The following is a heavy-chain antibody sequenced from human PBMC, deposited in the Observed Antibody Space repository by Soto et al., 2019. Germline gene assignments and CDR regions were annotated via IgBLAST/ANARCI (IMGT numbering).Heavy chain of an antibody. Sequence: ASVKVSCKASGYTFAGYDINWVRQAPGQGLEWMGWMNPNSGNTGYAQKFQGRVTMTRNTSISTAYMELSSLRSEDTAVYYCARVGYYYDSSGYYLSFDYWGQGTLVTVSS. CDR2: MNPNSGNT. CDR3: ARVGYYYDSSGYYLSFDY. CDR1: GYTFAGYD. V-gene: IGHV1-8*02. D-gene: IGHD3-22*01. J-gene: IGHJ4*02.